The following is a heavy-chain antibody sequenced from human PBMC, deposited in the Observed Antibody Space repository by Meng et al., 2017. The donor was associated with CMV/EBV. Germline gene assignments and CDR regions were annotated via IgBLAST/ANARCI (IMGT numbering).Heavy chain of an antibody. D-gene: IGHD2-15*01. CDR2: INPNSGGT. CDR1: GYTFTGYY. V-gene: IGHV1-2*02. J-gene: IGHJ5*02. CDR3: ARRVRISNWFDP. Sequence: ASVKVSCKASGYTFTGYYMHWVRQAPGQGLEWMGWINPNSGGTNYAQKFQGGVTMTRDTSISTAYMELSRLRSDDTAVYYCARRVRISNWFDPWGQGTLVTVSS.